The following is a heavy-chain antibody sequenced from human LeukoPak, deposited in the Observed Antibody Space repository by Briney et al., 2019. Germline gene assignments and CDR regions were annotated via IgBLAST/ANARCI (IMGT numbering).Heavy chain of an antibody. CDR2: IIPIFGTA. CDR3: AYYYDSSGYYEGYFDY. D-gene: IGHD3-22*01. J-gene: IGHJ4*02. CDR1: GGTFSSYA. V-gene: IGHV1-69*13. Sequence: SVKVSCKASGGTFSSYAISWVRQAPGQGLEWMGGIIPIFGTANYAQEFQGRVTITADESTSTAYMELSSLRSEDTAVYYCAYYYDSSGYYEGYFDYWGQGTLVTVSS.